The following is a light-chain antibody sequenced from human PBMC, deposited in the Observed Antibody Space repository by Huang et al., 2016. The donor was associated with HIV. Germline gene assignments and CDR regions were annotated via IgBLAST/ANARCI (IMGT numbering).Light chain of an antibody. CDR2: GVS. CDR1: QAIGTY. V-gene: IGKV1-39*01. Sequence: IQLTQSPTSLSASVGDRVTIACRASQAIGTYLNWFQQKPGRAPRLLISGVSSLHTGTPSRFSGSGSGTEFTLIIRGLQVDDFATYFCQQSYSALITFGQGTRLEIK. J-gene: IGKJ5*01. CDR3: QQSYSALIT.